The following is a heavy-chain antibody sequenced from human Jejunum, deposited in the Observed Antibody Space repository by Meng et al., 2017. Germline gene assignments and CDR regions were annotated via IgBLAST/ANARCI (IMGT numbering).Heavy chain of an antibody. V-gene: IGHV4-61*03. CDR1: CDSVSSDNYY. J-gene: IGHJ4*02. CDR2: VYYSGHT. CDR3: ARTPLYSGSYYFDP. D-gene: IGHD1-26*01. Sequence: GQPQEPGPGLVRPSETLSLTCTVSCDSVSSDNYYWSWIRQPPGKGLEWIGYVYYSGHTDCNPSLKSRLSISIDTSKNHFSLKLSSVTAADTAVYYCARTPLYSGSYYFDPWGQGALVTVSS.